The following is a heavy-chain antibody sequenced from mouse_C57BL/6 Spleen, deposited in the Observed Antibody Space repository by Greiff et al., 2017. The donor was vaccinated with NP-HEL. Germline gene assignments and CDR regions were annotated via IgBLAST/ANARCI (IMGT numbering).Heavy chain of an antibody. CDR3: ARDDS. CDR2: IDPSDSYT. V-gene: IGHV1-50*01. Sequence: VQLQQPGAELVKPGASVKLSCKASGYTFTSYWMQWVRQRPGQGLEWIGEIDPSDSYTNYNQKFKGKATLTVDTSSSTAYMQLSSLTSEDSAVYYCARDDSWGQGTSVTVSS. J-gene: IGHJ4*01. CDR1: GYTFTSYW.